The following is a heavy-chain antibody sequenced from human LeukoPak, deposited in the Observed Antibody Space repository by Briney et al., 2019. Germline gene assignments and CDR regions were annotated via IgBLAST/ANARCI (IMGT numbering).Heavy chain of an antibody. CDR3: TTDSGRLVVT. D-gene: IGHD3-22*01. CDR1: GLTFSNAW. Sequence: GGSLRLSCAASGLTFSNAWMSWVRQAPGKGLEWVGRIKSKTDGGTADYAAPVKGLFTISRDDSKNTLYLQMSSLKTEDTAVYYCTTDSGRLVVTWGQGTLVTVSS. J-gene: IGHJ4*02. CDR2: IKSKTDGGTA. V-gene: IGHV3-15*01.